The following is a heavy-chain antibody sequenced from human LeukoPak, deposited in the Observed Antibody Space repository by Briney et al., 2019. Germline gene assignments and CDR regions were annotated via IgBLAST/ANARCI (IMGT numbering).Heavy chain of an antibody. V-gene: IGHV3-21*01. D-gene: IGHD3-3*01. CDR2: ISSSSSYI. J-gene: IGHJ4*02. Sequence: GGSLRLSCAASGFTFSSYSMNWVHQAPGKGLEWVSPISSSSSYIYYADSVKGRFTISRDNAKNSLYLQMNSLRAEDAAVYYCARDVLNFWSGPTNDYWGQGTLVTVSS. CDR1: GFTFSSYS. CDR3: ARDVLNFWSGPTNDY.